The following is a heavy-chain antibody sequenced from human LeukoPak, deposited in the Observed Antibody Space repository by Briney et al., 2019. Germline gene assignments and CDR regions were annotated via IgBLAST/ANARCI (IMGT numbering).Heavy chain of an antibody. CDR1: GFTFSSYD. D-gene: IGHD1-26*01. Sequence: GGSLRLSCAASGFTFSSYDMPWVRQATGKGLEWVSAIGTAGDTYYPGSVKGRFTISRENAKNSLYLQMNSLRAGDTAVYYCARSGEGTRWEPYFDYWGQGTLVTVSS. V-gene: IGHV3-13*01. J-gene: IGHJ4*02. CDR3: ARSGEGTRWEPYFDY. CDR2: IGTAGDT.